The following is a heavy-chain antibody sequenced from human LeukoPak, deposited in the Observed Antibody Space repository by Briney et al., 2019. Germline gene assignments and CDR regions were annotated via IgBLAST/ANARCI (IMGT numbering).Heavy chain of an antibody. CDR3: AKDRQSSGNYRWFDP. Sequence: GGSLRLSCAASGFTFDDYAMHWVRQAPGKGLEWVSGISWNSGSIGYADSVKGRFTISRDNAKNSLYLQMNSLTTGDTALYYCAKDRQSSGNYRWFDPWGQGTLVTVSS. V-gene: IGHV3-9*01. CDR2: ISWNSGSI. CDR1: GFTFDDYA. J-gene: IGHJ5*02. D-gene: IGHD3-10*01.